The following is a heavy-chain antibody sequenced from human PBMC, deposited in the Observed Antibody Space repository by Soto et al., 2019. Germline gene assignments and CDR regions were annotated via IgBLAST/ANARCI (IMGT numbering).Heavy chain of an antibody. CDR2: IIPIFGTA. CDR3: ARGQKDYDFWSGYYYYGMDV. D-gene: IGHD3-3*01. J-gene: IGHJ6*02. Sequence: QVQLVQSGAEVKKPGSSVKVSCKASGGTFSSYAISWVRQAPGQGLEWMGGIIPIFGTANYAQKFQGRVTITADESTSTAYMELSSVRSEDTAVYYCARGQKDYDFWSGYYYYGMDVWGQGTTVTVSS. V-gene: IGHV1-69*01. CDR1: GGTFSSYA.